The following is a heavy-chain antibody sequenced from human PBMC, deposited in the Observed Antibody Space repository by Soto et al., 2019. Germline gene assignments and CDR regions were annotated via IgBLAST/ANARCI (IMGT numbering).Heavy chain of an antibody. Sequence: LSCAASGFTFSSYAMSWVRQAPGKGLEWVSAISGSGGSTYYADSVKGRFTISRDNSKNTLYLQMNSLRAEDTAVYYCANAYYGDYVVDYYYYGMDVWGQGTTVTVSS. V-gene: IGHV3-23*01. CDR3: ANAYYGDYVVDYYYYGMDV. J-gene: IGHJ6*02. D-gene: IGHD4-17*01. CDR1: GFTFSSYA. CDR2: ISGSGGST.